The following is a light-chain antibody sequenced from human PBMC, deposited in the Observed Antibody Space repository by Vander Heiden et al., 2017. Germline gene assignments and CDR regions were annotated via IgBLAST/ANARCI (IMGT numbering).Light chain of an antibody. Sequence: DIQMTQSRSSLSASVGDRVTVTCRASQSISSYLNWYQQKPVKAPKLLIYAVSSFQSGVPSTFHGCGSATDFTLSIIRLPPEDFATYYCRQGYSAPITFGAGTKVDIK. V-gene: IGKV1-39*01. CDR1: QSISSY. J-gene: IGKJ3*01. CDR3: RQGYSAPIT. CDR2: AVS.